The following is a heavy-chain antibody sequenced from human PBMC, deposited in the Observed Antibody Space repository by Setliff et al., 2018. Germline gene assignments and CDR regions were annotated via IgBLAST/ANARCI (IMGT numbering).Heavy chain of an antibody. V-gene: IGHV4-59*01. CDR1: GGSINNYY. CDR3: ARGGRVATTLFDY. CDR2: IFYSGST. D-gene: IGHD2-15*01. Sequence: ASETLSLTCTVSGGSINNYYWSCIRQPPGKGLEWIGYIFYSGSTNYNPSLKSRVTMSLDTSKNQFSLKLSSVTAADTAVYYCARGGRVATTLFDYWGQGTLVTVSS. J-gene: IGHJ4*02.